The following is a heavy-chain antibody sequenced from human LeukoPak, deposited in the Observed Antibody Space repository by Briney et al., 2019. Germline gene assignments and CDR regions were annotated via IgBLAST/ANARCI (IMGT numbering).Heavy chain of an antibody. CDR2: IYYTGKT. CDR1: GDSVSNGNYY. V-gene: IGHV4-61*03. J-gene: IGHJ4*02. D-gene: IGHD3-10*01. Sequence: SDTLSLTCTVSGDSVSNGNYYWSWLRQPPGKALEWIGYIYYTGKTYYNPSLEGRVTILVDTSRNHFSVKLSSVTAADTAVYYCARSQNYYGSGDHWSQGTLVTVSS. CDR3: ARSQNYYGSGDH.